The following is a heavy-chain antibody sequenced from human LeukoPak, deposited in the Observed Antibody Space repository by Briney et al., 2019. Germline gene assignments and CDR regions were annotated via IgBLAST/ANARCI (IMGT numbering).Heavy chain of an antibody. D-gene: IGHD3-16*01. Sequence: GGSLRLSCAASGFILSNYGMHWVRQTPGKGPEWVALVRFDEFYADSVKGRFTISRDISKSTVYLQMKRLTVEDTAMYYCAREQYSYYMDVWGKGTTVTVSS. CDR2: VRFDE. J-gene: IGHJ6*03. CDR3: AREQYSYYMDV. V-gene: IGHV3-30*02. CDR1: GFILSNYG.